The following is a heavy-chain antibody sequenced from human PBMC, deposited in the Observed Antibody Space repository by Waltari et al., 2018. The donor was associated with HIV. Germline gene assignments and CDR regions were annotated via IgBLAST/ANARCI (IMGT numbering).Heavy chain of an antibody. Sequence: EVRLVGSGGGVVKPGGSLRSSCAASGFTFTAIGMSWVRQAPGKGREWVGRIKSKTHGETTDYAAPVKGRFSLSRDDSKNTLYLQMNSLKTEDTAVYYCTTDLGGYNVDYWGQGTLVTVSS. CDR3: TTDLGGYNVDY. CDR1: GFTFTAIG. CDR2: IKSKTHGETT. J-gene: IGHJ4*02. V-gene: IGHV3-15*01. D-gene: IGHD5-12*01.